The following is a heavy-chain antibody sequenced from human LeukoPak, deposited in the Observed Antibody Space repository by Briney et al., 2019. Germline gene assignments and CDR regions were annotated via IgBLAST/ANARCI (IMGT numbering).Heavy chain of an antibody. CDR2: ISYDGSNK. J-gene: IGHJ4*02. CDR3: ARRGGGKYFDY. D-gene: IGHD3-16*01. CDR1: GFTFSSYG. Sequence: GGSLRLSCAASGFTFSSYGMHWVRQAPGKGLEWVAVISYDGSNKYYADSVKGRFTISRDNSKNTLYLQMNSLRAEDTAVYYCARRGGGKYFDYWGQGTLVTVSS. V-gene: IGHV3-30*03.